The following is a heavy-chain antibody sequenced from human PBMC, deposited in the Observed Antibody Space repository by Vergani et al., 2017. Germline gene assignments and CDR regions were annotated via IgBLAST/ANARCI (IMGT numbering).Heavy chain of an antibody. Sequence: QLQLQESGPGLVKPSETLSLTCTVSGGSISSSSYYWGWIRQPPGKGLEWIWSIYYSGSTNYNPSLKSRVTISVDTSKNQFSLKLSSVTAADTAVYYCARDPVGDMGAAGNGWYYYYGMDVWGQGTTVTVSS. CDR3: ARDPVGDMGAAGNGWYYYYGMDV. CDR1: GGSISSSSYY. CDR2: IYYSGST. V-gene: IGHV4-39*07. D-gene: IGHD6-13*01. J-gene: IGHJ6*02.